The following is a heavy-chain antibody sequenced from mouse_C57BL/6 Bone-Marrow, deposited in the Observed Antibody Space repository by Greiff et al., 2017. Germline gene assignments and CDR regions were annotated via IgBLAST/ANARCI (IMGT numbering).Heavy chain of an antibody. Sequence: EVKFEESGGGLVKPGGSLKLSCAASGFTFSSYAMSWVRQTPEKRLEWVATISDGGSYTYYPDNVKGRFTISRDNAKNNLYLQMSHLKSEDTAMYYCARDRRGLRRGFAYWGQGTLVTVSA. CDR3: ARDRRGLRRGFAY. J-gene: IGHJ3*01. D-gene: IGHD2-4*01. CDR2: ISDGGSYT. CDR1: GFTFSSYA. V-gene: IGHV5-4*01.